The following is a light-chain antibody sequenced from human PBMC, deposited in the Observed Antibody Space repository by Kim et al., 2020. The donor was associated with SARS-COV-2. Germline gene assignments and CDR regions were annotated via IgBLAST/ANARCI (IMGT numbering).Light chain of an antibody. Sequence: QSALTQPASVSGSPGQSITISCTGSSSDVGDYNIVSWYQQHPGKAPKLMIYDVISRPSVVSNRFSGSKSGNTATLTISGLQAEDEDDYFCSSYRDITSSVIFGGGTQLTVL. CDR2: DVI. CDR1: SSDVGDYNI. CDR3: SSYRDITSSVI. J-gene: IGLJ2*01. V-gene: IGLV2-14*03.